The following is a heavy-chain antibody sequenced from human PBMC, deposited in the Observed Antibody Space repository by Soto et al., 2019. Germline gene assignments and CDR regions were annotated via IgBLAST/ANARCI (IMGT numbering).Heavy chain of an antibody. CDR3: ARGDYGDHWYFDL. J-gene: IGHJ2*01. D-gene: IGHD4-17*01. Sequence: QVQLVESGGGVVQPGRSLRLSCAASGFTFSSYGMHWVRQAPGKGLEWVAVIWYDGSNKYYADSVKGRFTISRDNSKNTLYLQMNSLRAEDTAVYYCARGDYGDHWYFDLWGRGTLVTVSS. CDR2: IWYDGSNK. CDR1: GFTFSSYG. V-gene: IGHV3-33*01.